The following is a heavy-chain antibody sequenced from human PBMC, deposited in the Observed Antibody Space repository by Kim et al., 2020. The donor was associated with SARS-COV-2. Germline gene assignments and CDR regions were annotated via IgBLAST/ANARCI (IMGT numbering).Heavy chain of an antibody. J-gene: IGHJ4*02. V-gene: IGHV3-20*04. CDR3: ARGLRGGPVDF. Sequence: GGSLRLSCAVSGFTFNDYGMRWVRQAPGKGLEWVSGIKREGDSTGYADSVKGRFTISRDNSKNSLYLQMNRLRPEDTALYYCARGLRGGPVDFWGQGNLVTVSS. D-gene: IGHD2-15*01. CDR1: GFTFNDYG. CDR2: IKREGDST.